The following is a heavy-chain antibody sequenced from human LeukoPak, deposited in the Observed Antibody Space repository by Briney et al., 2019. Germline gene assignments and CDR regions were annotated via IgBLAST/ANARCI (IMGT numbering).Heavy chain of an antibody. CDR2: INPNSGGT. V-gene: IGHV1-2*02. CDR3: ARGHPAGLQSYYYYYGMDV. J-gene: IGHJ6*02. CDR1: GYTFTGYY. Sequence: ASVKVSCKASGYTFTGYYMHWVRQAPGQGLEWMGWINPNSGGTNYAQKFQGRVTMTRDTSTSTAYMELSRLRSDDTAVYYCARGHPAGLQSYYYYYGMDVWGQGTTVTVSS.